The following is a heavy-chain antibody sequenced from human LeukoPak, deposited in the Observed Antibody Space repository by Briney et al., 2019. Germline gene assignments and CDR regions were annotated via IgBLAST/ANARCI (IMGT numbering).Heavy chain of an antibody. CDR3: ARERSGSYRSFDY. V-gene: IGHV1-18*01. J-gene: IGHJ4*02. D-gene: IGHD1-26*01. CDR1: GGTFSSYA. CDR2: ISAYNGNT. Sequence: VASVKVSCKASGGTFSSYAISWVRQAPGQGLEWMGWISAYNGNTNYAQKLQGRVTMTTDTSTSTAYMELRSLRSDDTAVYYCARERSGSYRSFDYWGQGTLVTVSS.